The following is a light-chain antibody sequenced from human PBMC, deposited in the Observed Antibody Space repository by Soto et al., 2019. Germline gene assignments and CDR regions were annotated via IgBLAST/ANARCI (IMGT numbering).Light chain of an antibody. J-gene: IGKJ4*01. CDR1: QSVSSSY. CDR3: QHYRSLLLT. Sequence: DIVLTQSPATLSLSPGERATLTCGASQSVSSSYFAWYQQQPGLAPRLLIADASSRATAIPDRFSGSGSGSDFTLAIIRLEPVDFSVYYCQHYRSLLLTFGPGTKVEIK. V-gene: IGKV3D-20*01. CDR2: DAS.